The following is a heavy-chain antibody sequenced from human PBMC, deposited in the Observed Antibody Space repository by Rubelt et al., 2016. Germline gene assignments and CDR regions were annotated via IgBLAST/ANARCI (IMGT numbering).Heavy chain of an antibody. Sequence: PGGSLRLSCIASGFTFNSYRMNWVRQAPGKGLEWVSTIYDGGSPMYYADSVKGRFTISRDNAKNSLYLQMDSLRAEDTAVYYCARDAPYSGSHHQFDHWGQGTLVTVSS. CDR1: GFTFNSYR. CDR2: IYDGGSPM. D-gene: IGHD1-26*01. J-gene: IGHJ4*02. CDR3: ARDAPYSGSHHQFDH. V-gene: IGHV3-48*04.